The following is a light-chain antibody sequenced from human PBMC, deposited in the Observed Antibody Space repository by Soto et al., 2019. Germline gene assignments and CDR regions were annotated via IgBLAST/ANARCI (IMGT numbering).Light chain of an antibody. Sequence: EIVLTQSPATLSLSPGERATLSCRASQSVSSYLAWYQQKPGQAPRLLIYDASNRATGIPARFSGSGSGTDFTPTISSLEPEDFAVYYCQKRSNWLPFCGGTKLEIK. CDR1: QSVSSY. CDR3: QKRSNWLP. CDR2: DAS. V-gene: IGKV3-11*01. J-gene: IGKJ4*01.